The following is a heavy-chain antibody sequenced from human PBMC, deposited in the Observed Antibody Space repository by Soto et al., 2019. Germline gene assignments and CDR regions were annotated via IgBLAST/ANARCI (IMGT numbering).Heavy chain of an antibody. CDR3: ARGLSTTIIRPNYYFDY. J-gene: IGHJ4*02. CDR1: GGSISSGDYY. CDR2: IYHSGST. D-gene: IGHD4-4*01. Sequence: SETLSLTCTVSGGSISSGDYYWSWIRQPPGKGLEWIGYIYHSGSTHYNPSLKSRVTISVDTSKNQFALKLTSVTAADTAVYYCARGLSTTIIRPNYYFDYWGQGTLVTVSS. V-gene: IGHV4-30-4*01.